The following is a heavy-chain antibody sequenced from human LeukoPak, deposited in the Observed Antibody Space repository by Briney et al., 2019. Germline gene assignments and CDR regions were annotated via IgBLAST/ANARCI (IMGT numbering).Heavy chain of an antibody. J-gene: IGHJ4*02. CDR2: INPNSGGT. CDR1: GYTFTGYY. CDR3: ARAPPPYSSGWYGEGGDY. V-gene: IGHV1-2*06. D-gene: IGHD6-19*01. Sequence: ASVKVSCKASGYTFTGYYMHWVRQAPGQGLEWMGRINPNSGGTNYAQKFQGRVTMTTDTSIRTAYMELSRLRSDDTAVYSCARAPPPYSSGWYGEGGDYWGQGTLVTVSS.